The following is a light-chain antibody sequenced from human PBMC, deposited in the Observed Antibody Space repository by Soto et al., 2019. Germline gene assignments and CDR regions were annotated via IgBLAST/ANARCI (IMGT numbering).Light chain of an antibody. Sequence: QSVLTQPPSVSGAPGQSVTLSCTGSGANIGTYEVHWYQQVPGIAPRLLIQHNFNRPSGVPDRLSGSKSGTSASLTITGLQAGDDAYYYCQSYDSSLSGSVFGGGTKVTVL. J-gene: IGLJ2*01. CDR2: HNF. CDR1: GANIGTYE. CDR3: QSYDSSLSGSV. V-gene: IGLV1-40*01.